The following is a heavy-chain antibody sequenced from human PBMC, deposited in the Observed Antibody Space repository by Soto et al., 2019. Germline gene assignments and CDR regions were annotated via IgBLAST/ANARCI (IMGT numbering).Heavy chain of an antibody. Sequence: QVQLEQSEAEVKKSGASVKVSCKASGYIFSTHGINWVRQAPGQGLEWMGWINPYNGKTNYAQKFQGRVTMTTETSSKTAYMELRSLRSDDTAVYYCARVQIVVLVGGTPADYWGQGTLVTVSS. CDR1: GYIFSTHG. CDR2: INPYNGKT. V-gene: IGHV1-18*01. J-gene: IGHJ4*02. CDR3: ARVQIVVLVGGTPADY. D-gene: IGHD2-15*01.